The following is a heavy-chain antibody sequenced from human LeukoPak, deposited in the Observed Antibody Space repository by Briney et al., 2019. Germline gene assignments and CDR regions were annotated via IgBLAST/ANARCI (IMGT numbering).Heavy chain of an antibody. CDR3: ATVGGSCSSSNCFAYFAY. CDR1: GFTISDSA. Sequence: GGSLRLSCAASGFTISDSAMTWVRQAPGKGLDWVSIITDNGAHTFYADSVKGRFTISRDTSENTLYLQMNSLRADDTAVYYCATVGGSCSSSNCFAYFAYWGQGTLLTVSS. CDR2: ITDNGAHT. J-gene: IGHJ4*02. D-gene: IGHD2-2*01. V-gene: IGHV3-23*01.